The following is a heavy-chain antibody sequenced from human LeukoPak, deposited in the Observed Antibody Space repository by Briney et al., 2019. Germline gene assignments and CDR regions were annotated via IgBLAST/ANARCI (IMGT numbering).Heavy chain of an antibody. D-gene: IGHD3-22*01. CDR2: ISWHSGSI. V-gene: IGHV3-9*01. Sequence: PGGSLRLSCAASGFTFHDYAKHWVRQAPGKGLEWVSGISWHSGSIGYADSVRGRFTISRDNAKNSLYLQMNSLRAEDTALYYCAKDTWDSSGYLSLWGQGTLVTVSS. CDR1: GFTFHDYA. CDR3: AKDTWDSSGYLSL. J-gene: IGHJ4*02.